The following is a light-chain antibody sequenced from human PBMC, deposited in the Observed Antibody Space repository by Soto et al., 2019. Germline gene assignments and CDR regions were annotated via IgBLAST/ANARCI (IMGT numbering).Light chain of an antibody. CDR2: EVT. V-gene: IGLV2-14*01. CDR1: NSDVGAYNF. J-gene: IGLJ1*01. CDR3: CSYTTSVPYV. Sequence: QSALTQPASVSGSPGQSITISCTGTNSDVGAYNFVSWYQHHPGRAPKLIIYEVTIRPSGVSDRFSGSKSGNTASLTISGLEAEDEADYYCCSYTTSVPYVFGSGTKLTVL.